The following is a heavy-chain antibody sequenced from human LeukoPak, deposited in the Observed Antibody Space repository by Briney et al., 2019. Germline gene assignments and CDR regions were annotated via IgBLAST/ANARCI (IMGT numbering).Heavy chain of an antibody. CDR1: GGTFISYA. J-gene: IGHJ3*02. CDR3: ASWQDGDYFAFDI. Sequence: ASVKVSCKASGGTFISYAISWVRPAPGQGLEWMGGIIPIFGTANYAQKFPGRVTITTDESTSTAYMELSSLRSEDTAVYYCASWQDGDYFAFDIWGQGTMVTVSS. CDR2: IIPIFGTA. V-gene: IGHV1-69*05. D-gene: IGHD4-17*01.